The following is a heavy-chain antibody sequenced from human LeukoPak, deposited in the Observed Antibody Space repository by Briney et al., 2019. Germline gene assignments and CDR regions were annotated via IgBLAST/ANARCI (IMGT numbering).Heavy chain of an antibody. V-gene: IGHV4-59*01. CDR3: ARDRIAVAGGEYYYFDY. D-gene: IGHD6-19*01. J-gene: IGHJ4*02. CDR2: IYYSGST. Sequence: SETLSLTCTVSGGSMSSYFWSWIRQPPGKGLEWIGYIYYSGSTNYNPPLKSRVTMSVDTSKNQFSLKLSSVTAADTAVYYCARDRIAVAGGEYYYFDYWGQGTLVTVSS. CDR1: GGSMSSYF.